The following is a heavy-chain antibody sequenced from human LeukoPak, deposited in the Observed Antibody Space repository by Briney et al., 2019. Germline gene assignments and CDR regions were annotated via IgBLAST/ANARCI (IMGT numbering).Heavy chain of an antibody. CDR3: ARVAVGYCSSTSCYYYYGMDV. CDR2: INSNRGNT. Sequence: GSVNVSFKASLYTFTQYEINEVRQAAGQGLEGMGWINSNRGNTGYAQKFPGRVTMPRNTSISTAYMELSRLRSEDTAVYYCARVAVGYCSSTSCYYYYGMDVWGQGTTVTVSS. V-gene: IGHV1-8*01. J-gene: IGHJ6*02. D-gene: IGHD2-2*01. CDR1: LYTFTQYE.